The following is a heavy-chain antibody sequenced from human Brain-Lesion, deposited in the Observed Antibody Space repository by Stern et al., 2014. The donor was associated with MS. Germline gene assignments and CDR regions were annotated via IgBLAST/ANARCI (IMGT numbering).Heavy chain of an antibody. V-gene: IGHV4-59*01. J-gene: IGHJ6*02. CDR3: ARGDIVVVPAARSFGSDYYYPGLDV. CDR2: IYDSGSV. Sequence: QLQLQESGPGLVKPSETLSLTCTVSGGSIINYYLTWIRQPPGKGLEWIGYIYDSGSVASNPSLKSRLTMSVDTSTNQFSLRLSSVTAADTAVYFCARGDIVVVPAARSFGSDYYYPGLDVWGQGTTISVS. CDR1: GGSIINYY. D-gene: IGHD2-2*01.